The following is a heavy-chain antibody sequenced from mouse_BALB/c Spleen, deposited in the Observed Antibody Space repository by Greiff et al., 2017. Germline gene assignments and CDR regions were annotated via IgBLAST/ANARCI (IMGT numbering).Heavy chain of an antibody. Sequence: EVMLVESGGGLVKPGGSLKLSCAASGFTFSSYTMSWVRQTPEKRLEWVATISSGGSYTYYPDSVKGRFTISRDNAKNTLYLQMSSLKSEDTAMYYCTREHDGYSFMDYWGQGTSVTVSS. CDR2: ISSGGSYT. J-gene: IGHJ4*01. CDR3: TREHDGYSFMDY. V-gene: IGHV5-6-4*01. CDR1: GFTFSSYT. D-gene: IGHD2-3*01.